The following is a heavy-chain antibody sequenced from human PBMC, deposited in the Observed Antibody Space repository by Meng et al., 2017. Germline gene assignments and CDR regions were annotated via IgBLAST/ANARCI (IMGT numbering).Heavy chain of an antibody. V-gene: IGHV4-39*07. CDR1: GGSISSSSYY. J-gene: IGHJ3*02. D-gene: IGHD6-13*01. CDR3: ARDRSDQQLVVSDAFDI. Sequence: SETLSLTCTVSGGSISSSSYYWGWLRQPPGKGLGWIGSIYYSGSTYYNPSLKSRVTISVDTSKNQFSLKLSSVTAADTAVYYCARDRSDQQLVVSDAFDIWGQGTMVTVSS. CDR2: IYYSGST.